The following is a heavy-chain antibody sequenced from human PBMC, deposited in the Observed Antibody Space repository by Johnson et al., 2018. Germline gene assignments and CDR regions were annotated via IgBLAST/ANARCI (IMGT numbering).Heavy chain of an antibody. J-gene: IGHJ3*02. CDR2: LSYDGNNK. D-gene: IGHD5-24*01. Sequence: QEQLVECGGGVVQPGRSLRLSCAASGFTFSSSGMHWVCQAPGKGPERVALLSYDGNNKYYIDSEKGRFTISRDNSRNQLALQMNRLRAEDSAVYYCARTHVEMATIGGAFEIWGQGTTVTVSS. CDR3: ARTHVEMATIGGAFEI. V-gene: IGHV3-30*03. CDR1: GFTFSSSG.